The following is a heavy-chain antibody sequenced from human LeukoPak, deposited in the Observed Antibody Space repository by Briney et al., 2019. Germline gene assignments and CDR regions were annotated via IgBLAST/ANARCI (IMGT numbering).Heavy chain of an antibody. V-gene: IGHV3-7*03. CDR2: IEQDGGEE. Sequence: PGGSLRLSCAASGLDCSRYWMTWVRQAPGKGLEWVANIEQDGGEEYYVDSVRGRFTISRDNAKNSLYLQMNSLRVEDTAVYYCARGRYVDWLFDYWGQGTLVTVSS. J-gene: IGHJ4*02. CDR3: ARGRYVDWLFDY. CDR1: GLDCSRYW. D-gene: IGHD3-9*01.